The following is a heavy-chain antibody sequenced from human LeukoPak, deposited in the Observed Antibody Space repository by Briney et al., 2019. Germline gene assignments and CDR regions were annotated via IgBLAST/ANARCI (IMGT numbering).Heavy chain of an antibody. Sequence: PSETLSLTCTVSGGSISSRSYYWGWIRQPPGKGLEWIGIIYYSGSTYSNPSLRSRVTISVDTSKNQFSLKLSSVTTADTAVYYCARVGGYDWRLDYWGQGTLVTVSS. CDR2: IYYSGST. J-gene: IGHJ4*02. D-gene: IGHD5-12*01. CDR3: ARVGGYDWRLDY. CDR1: GGSISSRSYY. V-gene: IGHV4-39*07.